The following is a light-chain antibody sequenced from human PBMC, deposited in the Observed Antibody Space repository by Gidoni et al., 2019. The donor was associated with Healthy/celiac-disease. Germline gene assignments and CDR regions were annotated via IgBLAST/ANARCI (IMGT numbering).Light chain of an antibody. V-gene: IGLV2-14*01. CDR3: SSYTSSSTWV. J-gene: IGLJ3*02. CDR1: SSDVGGYNY. Sequence: QPALPQPASVSGSLGQSITISCTGTSSDVGGYNYVSWYQQHPGKAPKLMIYEVSNRPSGVSNRFSGSKSGNTASLTISGLQAEDEADYYCSSYTSSSTWVFGGGTKLTVL. CDR2: EVS.